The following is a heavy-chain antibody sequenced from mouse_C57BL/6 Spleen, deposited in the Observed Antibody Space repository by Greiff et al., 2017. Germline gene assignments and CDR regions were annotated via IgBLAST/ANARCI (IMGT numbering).Heavy chain of an antibody. CDR1: GYAFSSSW. J-gene: IGHJ4*01. CDR3: ARRMGRTYYAMDY. V-gene: IGHV1-82*01. Sequence: VQLQQSGPELVKPGASVKISCKASGYAFSSSWMNWVKQRPGKGLEWIGRIYPGDGDTNYNGKFKGKATLTADKSSSTAYMQLSSLTSEDSAVYFCARRMGRTYYAMDYWGQGTSVTVSS. D-gene: IGHD2-3*01. CDR2: IYPGDGDT.